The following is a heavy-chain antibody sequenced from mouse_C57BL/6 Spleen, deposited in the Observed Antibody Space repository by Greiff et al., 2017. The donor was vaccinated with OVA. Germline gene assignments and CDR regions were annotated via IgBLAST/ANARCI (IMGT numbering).Heavy chain of an antibody. CDR3: ASGLRRDYYAMDY. CDR2: INPNNGGT. J-gene: IGHJ4*01. Sequence: VQLQQSGPELVKPGASVKMSCKASGYTFTDYNMHWVKQSHGKSLEWIGYINPNNGGTSYNQKFKGKATLTVKKSSSTAYMELRSLTSEDSSVYYCASGLRRDYYAMDYWGQGTSVTVSS. D-gene: IGHD2-4*01. V-gene: IGHV1-22*01. CDR1: GYTFTDYN.